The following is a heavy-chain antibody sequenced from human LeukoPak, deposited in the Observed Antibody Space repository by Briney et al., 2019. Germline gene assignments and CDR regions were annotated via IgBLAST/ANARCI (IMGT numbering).Heavy chain of an antibody. V-gene: IGHV5-51*01. CDR1: GFSFTSNW. CDR3: ARDLDSRFDS. J-gene: IGHJ4*02. D-gene: IGHD3-22*01. Sequence: GESLKISCKGSGFSFTSNWIGWVRQMPGKGLVWMGIIYPADSDTRYSPSFQGQVTISADTSINTAYLQWTSLKASDTAMYYCARDLDSRFDSWGQGTLVTVSS. CDR2: IYPADSDT.